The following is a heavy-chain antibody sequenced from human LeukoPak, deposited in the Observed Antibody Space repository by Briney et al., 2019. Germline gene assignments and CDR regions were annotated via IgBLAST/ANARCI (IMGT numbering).Heavy chain of an antibody. CDR3: ARQPYDFWSGYPTWFDY. Sequence: SETLSLTCTVSGGSISSSSYYWGWIRQPPGKGLEWIGSFYYSGSTYYNPSLKSRVTISVDTSKNQFSLKLSSVTAADTAVYYCARQPYDFWSGYPTWFDYWGQGTLVTVSS. CDR2: FYYSGST. CDR1: GGSISSSSYY. D-gene: IGHD3-3*01. J-gene: IGHJ4*02. V-gene: IGHV4-39*07.